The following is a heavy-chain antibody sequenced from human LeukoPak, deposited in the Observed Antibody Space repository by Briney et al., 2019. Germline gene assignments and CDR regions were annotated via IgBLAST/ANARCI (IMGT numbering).Heavy chain of an antibody. Sequence: PGGSLKLSCAASGFTFSDSYMHGVRQASGKGLEWVGLIRTKTRNYAATYAESVKGRFTISRDDSKNTAYLQMNSLKMEDTAVYYCTRQNCTGGSCSYVDCWGQGTLVTVSS. V-gene: IGHV3-73*01. J-gene: IGHJ4*02. CDR1: GFTFSDSY. CDR2: IRTKTRNYAA. D-gene: IGHD2-8*02. CDR3: TRQNCTGGSCSYVDC.